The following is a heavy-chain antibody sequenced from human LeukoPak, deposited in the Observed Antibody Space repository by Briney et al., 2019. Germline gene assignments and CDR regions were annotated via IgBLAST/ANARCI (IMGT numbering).Heavy chain of an antibody. D-gene: IGHD4-17*01. CDR1: GFTFSSYS. CDR3: ARPSGSAGDYFLNY. Sequence: PGGSLRLSCAASGFTFSSYSMNWVRQAPGKGLEWVSSISSSSSYIYYADSVKGRFTISRDNAKNSLYLQMNSLRAEDTAVYYCARPSGSAGDYFLNYWGQGTLATVSS. V-gene: IGHV3-21*01. CDR2: ISSSSSYI. J-gene: IGHJ4*02.